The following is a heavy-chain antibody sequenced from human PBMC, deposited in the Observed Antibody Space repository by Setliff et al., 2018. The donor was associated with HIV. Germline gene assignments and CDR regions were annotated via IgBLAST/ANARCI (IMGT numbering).Heavy chain of an antibody. CDR3: ARVKSIGDYYGSEYYVDY. CDR1: GGSISSGGYS. J-gene: IGHJ4*02. D-gene: IGHD3-10*01. CDR2: IYHSGST. V-gene: IGHV4-30-2*01. Sequence: SETLSLTCAVSGGSISSGGYSWSWIRQPPGKGLEWIGYIYHSGSTYYNPSLKSRVTISVDRSKNQFSLKLSSVTAADTAVYYCARVKSIGDYYGSEYYVDYWGQGTLVTVSS.